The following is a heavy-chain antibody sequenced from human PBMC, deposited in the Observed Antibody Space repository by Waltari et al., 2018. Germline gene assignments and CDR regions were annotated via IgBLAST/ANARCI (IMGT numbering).Heavy chain of an antibody. CDR1: GFTFSSYG. CDR2: ISDSGAGT. Sequence: EVQLLESGGGLVQPGGSLRLSCAASGFTFSSYGMIWVRQAPGKGPEWVSGISDSGAGTYYADSVKGRFTISRDNSKNILYLQMNSLRAEDTAVYYCAKDRITISALDPWGQGTLVTVSS. V-gene: IGHV3-23*01. D-gene: IGHD3-3*01. CDR3: AKDRITISALDP. J-gene: IGHJ5*02.